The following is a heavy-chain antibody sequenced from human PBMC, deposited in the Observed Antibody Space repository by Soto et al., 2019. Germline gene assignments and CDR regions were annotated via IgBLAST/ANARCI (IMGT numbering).Heavy chain of an antibody. CDR3: ARDDTPGYSSSWYPHYYYGMDV. Sequence: SETLSLTCTVSGGSISSGGYYWSWIRQHPGKGLEWIGYIYYSGSTYYNPSLKSRVTISVDTSKNQFSLKLSSVTAADTAVYYCARDDTPGYSSSWYPHYYYGMDVWGQGTTVTVS. V-gene: IGHV4-31*03. J-gene: IGHJ6*02. CDR1: GGSISSGGYY. D-gene: IGHD6-13*01. CDR2: IYYSGST.